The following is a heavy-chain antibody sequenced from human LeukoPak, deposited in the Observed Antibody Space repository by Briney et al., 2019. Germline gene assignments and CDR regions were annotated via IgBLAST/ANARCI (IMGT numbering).Heavy chain of an antibody. J-gene: IGHJ3*02. V-gene: IGHV1-69*05. Sequence: ASVKVSCKASGGTFSSYAISWVRQAPGQGLEWMGGIIPIFGTANYAQKFQGRVTITTDESTSTAYMEPSSLRSEDTAVYYCAAMLSKDAFDIWGQGTMVTVSS. D-gene: IGHD3-16*02. CDR3: AAMLSKDAFDI. CDR2: IIPIFGTA. CDR1: GGTFSSYA.